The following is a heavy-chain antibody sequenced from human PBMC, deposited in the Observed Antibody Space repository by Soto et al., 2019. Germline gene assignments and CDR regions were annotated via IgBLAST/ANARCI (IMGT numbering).Heavy chain of an antibody. D-gene: IGHD2-2*01. Sequence: GGSLRLSCAASGFTFSSYGMHWVRQAPGKGLEGVAVISYDGSNKYYADSVKGRFTISRDNSKNTLCLQMNSLRAEDTAVYYCAKGRYQRRTTFYYWGQGTLVTVSS. CDR1: GFTFSSYG. CDR2: ISYDGSNK. CDR3: AKGRYQRRTTFYY. V-gene: IGHV3-30*18. J-gene: IGHJ4*02.